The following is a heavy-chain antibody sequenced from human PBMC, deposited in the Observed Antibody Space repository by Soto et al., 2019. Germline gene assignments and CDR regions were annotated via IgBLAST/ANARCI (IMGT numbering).Heavy chain of an antibody. D-gene: IGHD3-22*01. V-gene: IGHV3-7*04. CDR2: IKPDGSEK. Sequence: SGFTFSDYYMSWVRQAPGKGLEWVANIKPDGSEKWYVDSVKGRFTISRDNAKNSLYLQMNSLRAEDTAVYYCAGGDYYDSSGPFSDACDRWGQGTMVTVSS. J-gene: IGHJ3*02. CDR1: GFTFSDYY. CDR3: AGGDYYDSSGPFSDACDR.